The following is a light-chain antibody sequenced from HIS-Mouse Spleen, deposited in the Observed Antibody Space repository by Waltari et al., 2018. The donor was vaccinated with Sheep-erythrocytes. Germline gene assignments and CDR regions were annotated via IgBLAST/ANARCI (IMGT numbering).Light chain of an antibody. CDR1: QGISSA. J-gene: IGKJ1*01. V-gene: IGKV1D-13*01. Sequence: AIQLTQSPSSLSASVGDRVTITCRASQGISSALAWYQQKPGKAPKLLIYDASSLESGVTSRFSGSGSGTDFTLPISSLQPEDFATYYCQQFNNYPRTFGQGTKVEIK. CDR2: DAS. CDR3: QQFNNYPRT.